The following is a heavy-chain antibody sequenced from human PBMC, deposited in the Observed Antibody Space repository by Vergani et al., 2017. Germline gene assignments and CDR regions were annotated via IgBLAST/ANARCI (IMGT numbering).Heavy chain of an antibody. V-gene: IGHV4-34*01. J-gene: IGHJ5*02. CDR2: INHSVIT. CDR3: ARASRVLRFLDRARGHWFDP. CDR1: GGSFSGYY. Sequence: QVQLQQWGAGLLKPSETLSLTCAVYGGSFSGYYWSWIRQPPGTGLEWIGEINHSVITNSNPSLKSRVTISVDTSKNQFSLKLSSVTAADTAVYYCARASRVLRFLDRARGHWFDPWGQGTLVTVSS. D-gene: IGHD3-3*01.